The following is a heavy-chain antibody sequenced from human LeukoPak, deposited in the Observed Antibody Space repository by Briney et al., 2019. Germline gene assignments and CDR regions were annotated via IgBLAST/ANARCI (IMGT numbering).Heavy chain of an antibody. CDR1: GGSFSGYY. CDR2: INHSGST. D-gene: IGHD2-2*01. V-gene: IGHV4-34*01. Sequence: PSETLSLTCAVYGGSFSGYYWSWIRQPPGKGLEWIGEINHSGSTNYNPSLKSRVTISVDTSKNQFSLKLSSVTAADTAVYYCARLVVVPAAMYYYYYGMDVWGKGTTSPSPQ. CDR3: ARLVVVPAAMYYYYYGMDV. J-gene: IGHJ6*04.